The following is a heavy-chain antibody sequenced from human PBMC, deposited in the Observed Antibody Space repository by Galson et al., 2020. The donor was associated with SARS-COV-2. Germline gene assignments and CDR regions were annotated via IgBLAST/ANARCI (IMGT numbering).Heavy chain of an antibody. D-gene: IGHD1-20*01. CDR1: GYDFTRHW. J-gene: IGHJ3*02. Sequence: KIGESLKFSCKASGYDFTRHWIAWVRQMSGKGLEWMGIIYPGDSDTRYSPSFQGQVTISVDKSISTAFLQWSSLKASDTAIYYCARQGVTGKKDALDIWGQGTIVSVSS. CDR2: IYPGDSDT. V-gene: IGHV5-51*01. CDR3: ARQGVTGKKDALDI.